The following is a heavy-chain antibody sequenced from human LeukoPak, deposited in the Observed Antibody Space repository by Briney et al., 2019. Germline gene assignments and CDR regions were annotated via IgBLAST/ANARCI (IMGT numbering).Heavy chain of an antibody. CDR3: ARGLLGPFAY. J-gene: IGHJ4*02. Sequence: SETLSLTCTVSGGSISSYYWSWIRQPPGKGLEWIGYIYYSGSTNYNPSLKSRVTISVDTSKNQFSLKLSSVTAADTAMYYCARGLLGPFAYWGQGTLVTVSS. CDR1: GGSISSYY. V-gene: IGHV4-59*08. CDR2: IYYSGST.